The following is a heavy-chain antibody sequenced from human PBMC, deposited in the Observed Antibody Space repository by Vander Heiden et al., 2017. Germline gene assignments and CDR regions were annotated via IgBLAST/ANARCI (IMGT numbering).Heavy chain of an antibody. CDR1: GFTFSSYW. D-gene: IGHD1-26*01. V-gene: IGHV3-74*01. J-gene: IGHJ4*02. CDR2: INTDGSIT. Sequence: EVQLVESAGGLVQPGGSLRLPCVASGFTFSSYWMHWVRQAPGKGLVWVSRINTDGSITNYADSVKGRFTISRDNAKNTLYLQMNSLRAEDTAVYYCARVSGSYNWGQGTLVTVTS. CDR3: ARVSGSYN.